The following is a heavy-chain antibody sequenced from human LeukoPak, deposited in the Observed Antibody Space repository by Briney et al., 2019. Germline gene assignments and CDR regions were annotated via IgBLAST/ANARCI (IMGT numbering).Heavy chain of an antibody. Sequence: SETLSLTCTVSGGSISSYYWSWIRQPPGKGLEWIGYIYYSGSTNYNPSLKSRVTISVDTSKNQFSLKLSSVTAADTAVYYCARVLPLQYMFDYWGQGTLVTVSS. CDR2: IYYSGST. CDR1: GGSISSYY. J-gene: IGHJ4*02. V-gene: IGHV4-59*01. D-gene: IGHD4-4*01. CDR3: ARVLPLQYMFDY.